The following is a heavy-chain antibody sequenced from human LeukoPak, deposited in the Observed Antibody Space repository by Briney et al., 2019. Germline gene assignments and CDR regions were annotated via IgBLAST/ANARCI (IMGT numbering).Heavy chain of an antibody. CDR3: ARAHCSSISCYNDHYYCMDV. D-gene: IGHD2-2*02. Sequence: PGGSLRLSCAASGFTFSSYVLNWVRQAPGKGLEWVAFIWYDGSNKFYADSVKGRFTISRGNSKNTLYVQMNSLRAEDTAVYYCARAHCSSISCYNDHYYCMDVWGKGTTVTVSS. CDR2: IWYDGSNK. CDR1: GFTFSSYV. J-gene: IGHJ6*03. V-gene: IGHV3-30*02.